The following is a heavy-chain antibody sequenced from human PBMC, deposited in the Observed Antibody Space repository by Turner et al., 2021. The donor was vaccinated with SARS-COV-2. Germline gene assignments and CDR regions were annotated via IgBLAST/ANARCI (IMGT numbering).Heavy chain of an antibody. J-gene: IGHJ5*02. CDR2: IYTSGNTVGIP. V-gene: IGHV4-61*02. CDR1: GGSITSGSSF. Sequence: QVKLQESGPGLLKPSQTLSPTCTVSGGSITSGSSFWTWIRQPAGRGLEWIGRIYTSGNTVGIPDYNPSIKSRVSISVDSSKNQFSLKLTSVTAADTAVYHCAKAVPGSGWFDPWGQGSLVTVSS. CDR3: AKAVPGSGWFDP. D-gene: IGHD3-10*01.